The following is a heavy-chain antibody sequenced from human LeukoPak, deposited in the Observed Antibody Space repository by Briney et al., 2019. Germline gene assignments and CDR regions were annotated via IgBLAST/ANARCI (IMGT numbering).Heavy chain of an antibody. V-gene: IGHV1-69*13. CDR1: GGTFSSYA. Sequence: SVKVSCKASGGTFSSYAISWVRQAPGQGLEWMGGIIPIFGTANYAQKFQGRVTITADESTSTAYMELRSLRSDDTAVYYCARGLMATVTTTAFDYWGQGTLVTVSS. CDR3: ARGLMATVTTTAFDY. D-gene: IGHD4-17*01. J-gene: IGHJ4*02. CDR2: IIPIFGTA.